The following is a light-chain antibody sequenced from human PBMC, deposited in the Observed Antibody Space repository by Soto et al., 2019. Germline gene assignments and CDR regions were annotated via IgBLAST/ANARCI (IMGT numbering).Light chain of an antibody. V-gene: IGKV3-20*01. J-gene: IGKJ1*01. CDR2: GAS. Sequence: EIVLTQSPGTLSLSPGERATLSCRASQSISPTFLAWYQHKPGHAPRVLIYGASRRATGIPERFSGSGSGTDFTLTISRLEPEDFSVYYCHQYDSSWTFGQGTKVNMK. CDR1: QSISPTF. CDR3: HQYDSSWT.